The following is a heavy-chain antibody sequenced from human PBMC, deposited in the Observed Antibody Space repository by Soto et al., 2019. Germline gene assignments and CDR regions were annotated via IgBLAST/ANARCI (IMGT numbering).Heavy chain of an antibody. CDR1: GYTFTSYA. Sequence: GASVKVSCKASGYTFTSYAMHWVRQAPGQRLEWMGWINAGNGNTKYSQKFQGRVTITRDTSASTAYMELSSLRSEDTAVYYCARDGSTSSIPYYYGMDVWGQGTTVTVSS. D-gene: IGHD2-2*01. V-gene: IGHV1-3*01. J-gene: IGHJ6*02. CDR2: INAGNGNT. CDR3: ARDGSTSSIPYYYGMDV.